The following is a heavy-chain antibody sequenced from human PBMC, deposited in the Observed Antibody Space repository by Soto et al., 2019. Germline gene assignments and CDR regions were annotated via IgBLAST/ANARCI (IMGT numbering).Heavy chain of an antibody. D-gene: IGHD3-3*01. CDR1: GFTFSSYA. V-gene: IGHV3-30-3*01. CDR3: AREIERLLGY. CDR2: VSYYGSNK. J-gene: IGHJ4*02. Sequence: QVQPVESGGGVVQPGRSLRLSCAASGFTFSSYAMHWVRQAPGKGLEWVAVVSYYGSNKYYADSVKGRLTISRDNSKNPLELQMTSLRAEDPAVYYCAREIERLLGYWGQGTLVTVSS.